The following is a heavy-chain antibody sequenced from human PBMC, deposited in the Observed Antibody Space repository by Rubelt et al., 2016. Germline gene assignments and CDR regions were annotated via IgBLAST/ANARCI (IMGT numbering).Heavy chain of an antibody. CDR3: AGFGVVYYYGMDV. CDR2: INHSGST. V-gene: IGHV4-34*01. Sequence: QVQLQQWGAGLLKPSETLSLTCAVYGGSFSGYYWSWIRQPPGKGLEWIGEINHSGSTNYNPSPKSLVTISVDTSKNQFSPKRSSVRAADTAVDYCAGFGVVYYYGMDVWGQGTTVTVSS. J-gene: IGHJ6*02. D-gene: IGHD3-3*01. CDR1: GGSFSGYY.